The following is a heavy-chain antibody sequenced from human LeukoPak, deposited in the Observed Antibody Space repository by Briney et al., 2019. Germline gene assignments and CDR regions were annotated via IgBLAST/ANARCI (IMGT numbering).Heavy chain of an antibody. CDR1: GYTFTSYA. J-gene: IGHJ4*02. Sequence: VASVKVSCKASGYTFTSYAMHWVRQAPGQRLEWMGWINAGNGNTKYSQKFQGRVTITRDTSASTAYMELSSLRSEDTAVYYCARGGSYTQFDYWGQGTLVTVSS. CDR2: INAGNGNT. D-gene: IGHD1-26*01. V-gene: IGHV1-3*01. CDR3: ARGGSYTQFDY.